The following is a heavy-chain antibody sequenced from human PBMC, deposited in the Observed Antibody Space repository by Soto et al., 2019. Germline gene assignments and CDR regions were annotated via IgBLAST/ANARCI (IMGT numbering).Heavy chain of an antibody. V-gene: IGHV1-3*01. CDR2: INAGNGNA. Sequence: ASVKVYCKASGYTFTIYAMDCVRQAPGQRLEWMGWINAGNGNAKYSQKFQGRVTITRDTSASTAYMELSSLRSEDTAVYYCAGVNYYGMDVWGQGTTVTVSS. J-gene: IGHJ6*02. CDR3: AGVNYYGMDV. CDR1: GYTFTIYA.